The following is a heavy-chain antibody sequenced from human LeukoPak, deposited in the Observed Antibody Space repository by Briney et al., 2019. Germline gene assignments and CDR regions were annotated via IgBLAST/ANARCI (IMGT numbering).Heavy chain of an antibody. V-gene: IGHV4-59*08. CDR1: GGSISSYY. CDR2: IYYSGST. CDR3: ARRSGDSSSWYLYYYFDY. D-gene: IGHD6-13*01. J-gene: IGHJ4*02. Sequence: PSETLSLTCTVSGGSISSYYWSWIRQPPGKGLEWIGYIYYSGSTNYNPSLKSRVTISVDTSKNQFSLKLSSVTAADTAVYYCARRSGDSSSWYLYYYFDYWGQGTLVTVSS.